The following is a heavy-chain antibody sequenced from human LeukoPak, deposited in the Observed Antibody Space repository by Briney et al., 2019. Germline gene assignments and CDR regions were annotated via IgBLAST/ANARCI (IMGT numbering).Heavy chain of an antibody. J-gene: IGHJ3*02. D-gene: IGHD3-16*02. Sequence: GSLRLSCAASGFTFSSYAMSWVRQAPGKALEWVSAISGSGGSTYYADSVKGRFTISRDNSKNTLYLQMNSLRAEDTAVYYCAKFFYDYVWGSYRAGAFDIWGQGTMVTVSS. CDR1: GFTFSSYA. V-gene: IGHV3-23*01. CDR3: AKFFYDYVWGSYRAGAFDI. CDR2: ISGSGGST.